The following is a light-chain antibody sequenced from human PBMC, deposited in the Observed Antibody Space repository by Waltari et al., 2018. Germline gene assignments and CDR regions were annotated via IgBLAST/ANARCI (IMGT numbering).Light chain of an antibody. CDR3: QQYDNLPLT. CDR2: DAS. J-gene: IGKJ4*01. V-gene: IGKV1-33*01. Sequence: DIQMTQSPSSLSASVGDRVTITCQASQDISNYLNCYKQKPGKAPKLLIYDASNLETGVPSRFSGSGSGTDFTFTISSLQPEDIATYYCQQYDNLPLTFGGGTKVEIK. CDR1: QDISNY.